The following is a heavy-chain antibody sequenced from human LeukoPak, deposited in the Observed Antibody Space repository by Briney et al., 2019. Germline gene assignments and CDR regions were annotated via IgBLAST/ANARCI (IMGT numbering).Heavy chain of an antibody. CDR1: GYTFTSYD. Sequence: ASVKVSCKASGYTFTSYDINWVRQATGQGLEWMGWMNPSSGNTGYAQKFQGRVTMTRNTSISTAYMELSSLRSEDTAVYYCARGPQYYYYMDVWGKGTTVTVSS. J-gene: IGHJ6*03. CDR3: ARGPQYYYYMDV. CDR2: MNPSSGNT. V-gene: IGHV1-8*01. D-gene: IGHD1-14*01.